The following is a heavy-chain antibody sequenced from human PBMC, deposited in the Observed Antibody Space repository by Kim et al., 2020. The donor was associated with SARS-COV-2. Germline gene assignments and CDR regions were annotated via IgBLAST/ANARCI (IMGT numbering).Heavy chain of an antibody. CDR1: GGSIISTIW. CDR2: IYHSGTT. D-gene: IGHD2-8*01. V-gene: IGHV4-4*02. CDR3: ANGPHPGGFHP. Sequence: SETLSLTCTVSGGSIISTIWWSWVRQAPGKGLEWIGEIYHSGTTNYNPSFKSRVTISVDKSKNQISLNLKSVTAADTAIYYCANGPHPGGFHPWGQGTLTTVSS. J-gene: IGHJ5*02.